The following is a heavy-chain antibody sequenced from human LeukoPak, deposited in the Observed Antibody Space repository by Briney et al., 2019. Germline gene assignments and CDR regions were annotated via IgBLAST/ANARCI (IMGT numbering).Heavy chain of an antibody. CDR2: INHSGST. V-gene: IGHV4-34*01. D-gene: IGHD3-16*01. Sequence: SETLSLTCAVYGGSFSGYYWSWIRQPPGKGLEWIGEINHSGSTYYNPSLKSRVTISVDTSKNQFSLKLSSVTAADTAVYYCARGRALSFWVYWGQGTLVTVSS. CDR3: ARGRALSFWVY. J-gene: IGHJ4*02. CDR1: GGSFSGYY.